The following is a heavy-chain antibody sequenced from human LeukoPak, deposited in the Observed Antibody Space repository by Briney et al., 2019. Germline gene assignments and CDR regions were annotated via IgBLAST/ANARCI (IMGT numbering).Heavy chain of an antibody. J-gene: IGHJ3*02. V-gene: IGHV3-66*04. CDR1: GFTVSSNY. Sequence: PGGSLRLSCAASGFTVSSNYMSWVRQAPGKGLEWVSVIYSGGSTYYADSVKGRFTISRDNSKNTLYLQMNSLRAEDTAVYYCARQLNVLLWFGELTQEGAFDIWGQGTMVTVSS. CDR2: IYSGGST. CDR3: ARQLNVLLWFGELTQEGAFDI. D-gene: IGHD3-10*01.